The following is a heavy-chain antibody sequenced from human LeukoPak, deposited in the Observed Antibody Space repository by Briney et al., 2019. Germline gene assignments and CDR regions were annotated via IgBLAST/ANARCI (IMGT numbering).Heavy chain of an antibody. V-gene: IGHV3-23*01. CDR1: GFTFSSYS. J-gene: IGHJ4*02. D-gene: IGHD3-22*01. CDR3: AKVMGYDSSSYINY. Sequence: PGGSLRLSCVASGFTFSSYSMNWVRQAPGKGLEWVSAISGSGGSTYFADSVKGRFTISRDNSKNTLYLQMNSLRAEDTAVYYCAKVMGYDSSSYINYWGQGTLVTVSS. CDR2: ISGSGGST.